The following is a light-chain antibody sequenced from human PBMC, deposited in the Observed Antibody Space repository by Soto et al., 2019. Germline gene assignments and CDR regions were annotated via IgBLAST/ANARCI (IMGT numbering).Light chain of an antibody. CDR2: DVS. CDR3: CSYVGSYAYV. J-gene: IGLJ1*01. CDR1: SSDVGDYNS. V-gene: IGLV2-11*01. Sequence: QLVLTQPRSVSGSPGQSVTVSCIGTSSDVGDYNSVSWYQQHPDKAPKLMIYDVSKRPSGVPDRFSGSKSGNTASLTISGLQAEDEADYYCCSYVGSYAYVFGIGTKLTVL.